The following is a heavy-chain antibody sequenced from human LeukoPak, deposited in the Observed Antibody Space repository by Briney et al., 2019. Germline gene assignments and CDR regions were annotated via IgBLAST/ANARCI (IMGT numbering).Heavy chain of an antibody. V-gene: IGHV3-9*01. D-gene: IGHD3-22*01. Sequence: PGRSLRLSCAASGFTFDDYAMHWVRQAPGKGLEWVSGISWNSGSIGYADSVKGRFTISRDNAKNSLYLQMNSLRAEDTAVYYCARVEYYYDSSGYCLRDYWGQGTLVTVSS. CDR3: ARVEYYYDSSGYCLRDY. J-gene: IGHJ4*02. CDR1: GFTFDDYA. CDR2: ISWNSGSI.